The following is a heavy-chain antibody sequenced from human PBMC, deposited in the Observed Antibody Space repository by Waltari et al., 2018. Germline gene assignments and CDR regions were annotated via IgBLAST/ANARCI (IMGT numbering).Heavy chain of an antibody. V-gene: IGHV2-5*01. CDR2: IYWNDDK. CDR3: AHISHRETGDRPSGNWFDP. D-gene: IGHD7-27*01. J-gene: IGHJ5*02. Sequence: QITLKESGPTLVRPAQTLTLTCPFSRFSLSPLGVGVGWILQPPGTALEWLALIYWNDDKRYSPSLKSRLTITKDTSKNQVVLTMTNMDPVDTATYYCAHISHRETGDRPSGNWFDPWGQGTLVTVSS. CDR1: RFSLSPLGVG.